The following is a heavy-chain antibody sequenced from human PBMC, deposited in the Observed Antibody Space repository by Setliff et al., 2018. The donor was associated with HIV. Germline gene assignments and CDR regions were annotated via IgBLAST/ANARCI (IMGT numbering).Heavy chain of an antibody. CDR3: AVGPHGDYELGWFDL. V-gene: IGHV1-69*05. CDR2: LNPIYATS. CDR1: GCTFSSYA. Sequence: ASVKVSCKASGCTFSSYAISWVRQAPGQGLGWMGGLNPIYATSDYAQKLEGRVTIPTDESARTAYMELSSLRAEDTAVYYCAVGPHGDYELGWFDLWGQGTLVTVSS. D-gene: IGHD4-17*01. J-gene: IGHJ5*02.